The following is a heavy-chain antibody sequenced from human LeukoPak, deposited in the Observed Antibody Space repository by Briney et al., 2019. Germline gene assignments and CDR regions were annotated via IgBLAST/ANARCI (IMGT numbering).Heavy chain of an antibody. CDR1: GGSISSYY. J-gene: IGHJ4*02. CDR2: IYYSGST. Sequence: PSETLSLTCTVSGGSISSYYWSWIRQPPGKGLEWIGYIYYSGSTNYNPSLKSRVTISVDTSKNQFSLKLSSVTAADTAVYYCARTSYYYGSGSTSWDFDYWGQGTLVTVSS. V-gene: IGHV4-59*01. D-gene: IGHD3-10*01. CDR3: ARTSYYYGSGSTSWDFDY.